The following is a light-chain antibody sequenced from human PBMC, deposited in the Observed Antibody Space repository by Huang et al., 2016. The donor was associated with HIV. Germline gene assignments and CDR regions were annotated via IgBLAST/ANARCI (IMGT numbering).Light chain of an antibody. V-gene: IGKV1-39*01. CDR3: QQSYSKPYT. CDR2: SAS. CDR1: QSFSSY. J-gene: IGKJ2*01. Sequence: DIQMTQSPSSLSASVGDSVTITCRASQSFSSYLNWYQQKPGEAPMLLISSASSLHSVVPSRFRGSGSGTDFTLTISSLQPEDFATYYCQQSYSKPYTFGQGTKLEIK.